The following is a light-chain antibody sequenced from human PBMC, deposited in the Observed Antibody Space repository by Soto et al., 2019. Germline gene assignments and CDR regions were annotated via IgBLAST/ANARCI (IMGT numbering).Light chain of an antibody. CDR2: NAS. CDR1: QSVSSNF. CDR3: QQYNNWPPWT. Sequence: EIVLTQSPGTLSLSPGERATLFCRASQSVSSNFLAWYQQKPGQAPRLLIYNASRRAAGIPDRFSGSGSGTDFTLTISRLEPEDFAVYYCQQYNNWPPWTFGQGTKVEIK. J-gene: IGKJ1*01. V-gene: IGKV3-20*01.